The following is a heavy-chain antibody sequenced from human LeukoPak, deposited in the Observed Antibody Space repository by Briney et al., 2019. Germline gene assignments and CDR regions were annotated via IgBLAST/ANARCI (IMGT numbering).Heavy chain of an antibody. CDR2: IYYSGST. D-gene: IGHD3-10*01. V-gene: IGHV4-59*01. Sequence: PSETLSLTCTVSGGSISSYYWSWIRQPPGKGLEWIGYIYYSGSTNYNPSLKSRVTISVDTSKNQFSLKLSSVTAADTAVNYCAKDGGGPMVRGVIPIARWFDPWGQGTLVTVSS. J-gene: IGHJ5*02. CDR3: AKDGGGPMVRGVIPIARWFDP. CDR1: GGSISSYY.